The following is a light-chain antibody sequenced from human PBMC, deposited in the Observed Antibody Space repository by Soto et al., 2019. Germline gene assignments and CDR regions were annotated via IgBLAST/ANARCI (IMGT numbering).Light chain of an antibody. Sequence: IQMTQSPSTLSASVGDRVIITCRASQSVSGWLAWYRQQPGKAPELLIYSASTLETGVPSRFSGSGSGTDFTLTVSSLQREDFATYYCQQYERYPLTFGGGTKVEIK. CDR1: QSVSGW. CDR3: QQYERYPLT. V-gene: IGKV1-5*03. J-gene: IGKJ4*01. CDR2: SAS.